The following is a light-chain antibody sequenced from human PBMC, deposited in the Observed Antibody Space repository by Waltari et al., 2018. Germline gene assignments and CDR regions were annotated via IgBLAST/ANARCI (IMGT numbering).Light chain of an antibody. CDR1: SSDVGRYKY. CDR2: DAN. CDR3: SSYTADTTRV. J-gene: IGLJ3*02. Sequence: QSPLTQPASVSASPGQSITISCSGTSSDVGRYKYVSWFQQLPGQAPKLMIYDANNRPAGVSTRFSGSKSGNTASLTSSGLQAEDEADYYCSSYTADTTRVFGGGTKLTVL. V-gene: IGLV2-14*03.